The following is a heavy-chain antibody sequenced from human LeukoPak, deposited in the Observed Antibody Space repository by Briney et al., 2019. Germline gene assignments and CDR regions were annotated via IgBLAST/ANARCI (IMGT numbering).Heavy chain of an antibody. V-gene: IGHV5-51*01. CDR1: GYSFTSYW. Sequence: GESLKISCKASGYSFTSYWIAWVRQMPGKGLEWMGIIYPGDSDTRYSPSFQGQVTISADKSISTAYLQWSSLKASDTAMYYCAGTRTTDPYSSNWYAPNWFDPWGQGTLVTVSS. CDR3: AGTRTTDPYSSNWYAPNWFDP. J-gene: IGHJ5*02. CDR2: IYPGDSDT. D-gene: IGHD6-13*01.